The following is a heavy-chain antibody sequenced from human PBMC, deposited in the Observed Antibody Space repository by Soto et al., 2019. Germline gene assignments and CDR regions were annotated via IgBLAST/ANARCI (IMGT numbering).Heavy chain of an antibody. Sequence: SETLSLTCIVSGGSVSSVTYYWSWIRQPPGKGLEWIGYINNSGSTKYNPSLKSRVTMSLDTSKNQFSLKVRSVTAADTAVYYCARETYGDYVGYFDPWGQGIQVTVSS. J-gene: IGHJ5*02. D-gene: IGHD4-17*01. CDR2: INNSGST. V-gene: IGHV4-61*01. CDR1: GGSVSSVTYY. CDR3: ARETYGDYVGYFDP.